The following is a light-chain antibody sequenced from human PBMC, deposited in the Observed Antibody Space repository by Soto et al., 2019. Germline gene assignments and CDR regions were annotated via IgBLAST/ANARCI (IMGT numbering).Light chain of an antibody. CDR3: QQRGDWPRT. V-gene: IGKV3-11*01. CDR2: DVS. CDR1: QNIGTS. J-gene: IGKJ1*01. Sequence: EIVLTQSPATLSLSPGDRATLSCRASQNIGTSLAWYQQKPGQAPRLLMYDVSTGAVGTPARFSGSGSGTDFTLSISSLEPEDFAVYYCQQRGDWPRTFGQGTKVEIK.